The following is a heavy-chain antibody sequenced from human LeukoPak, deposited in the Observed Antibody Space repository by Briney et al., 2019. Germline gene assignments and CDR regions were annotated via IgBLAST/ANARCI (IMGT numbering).Heavy chain of an antibody. CDR1: GYTFTSDG. J-gene: IGHJ5*02. V-gene: IGHV1-18*01. D-gene: IGHD3/OR15-3a*01. Sequence: ASVKVSCKASGYTFTSDGISWVRQAPGQGLEWMGWISAYNGNTNYAQKLQGRVTITTDTSTSTAYMELRSLRSDDTAVYYCARLRFGLNWFDPWGQGTLVTVSS. CDR3: ARLRFGLNWFDP. CDR2: ISAYNGNT.